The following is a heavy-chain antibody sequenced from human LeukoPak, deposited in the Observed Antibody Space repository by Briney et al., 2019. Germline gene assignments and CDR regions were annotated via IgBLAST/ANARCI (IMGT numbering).Heavy chain of an antibody. D-gene: IGHD6-25*01. V-gene: IGHV3-53*01. CDR3: ANSRLSRGSYYFDY. CDR1: GFIVSGHY. CDR2: MYAGAGGDT. Sequence: PGGSLRLSCAASGFIVSGHYMSWVRQAPGRGLEWVSVMYAGAGGDTKYADAVKGRFTISRDNSKNTLYLQMNSLRAEDTAVYYCANSRLSRGSYYFDYWGQGTLVTVSS. J-gene: IGHJ4*02.